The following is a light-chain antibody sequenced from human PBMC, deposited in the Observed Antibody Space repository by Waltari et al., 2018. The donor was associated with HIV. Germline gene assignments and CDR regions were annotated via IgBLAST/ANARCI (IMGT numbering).Light chain of an antibody. CDR1: SPNIGAGYD. J-gene: IGLJ3*02. Sequence: QSVLTQPPSVSGAPGQRVTLSCTGSSPNIGAGYDVHWYQQLPGTAPKLLIYGNSNRPSGVPDRFSGSKSGTSASLAITGLQPDDETDYYCQSYDSSLSNWVFGGGTKVTVL. CDR3: QSYDSSLSNWV. CDR2: GNS. V-gene: IGLV1-40*01.